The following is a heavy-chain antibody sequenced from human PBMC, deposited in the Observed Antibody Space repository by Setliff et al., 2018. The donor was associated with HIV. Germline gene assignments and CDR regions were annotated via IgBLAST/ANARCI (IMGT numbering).Heavy chain of an antibody. V-gene: IGHV1-18*01. J-gene: IGHJ6*02. D-gene: IGHD5-18*01. CDR3: ARGRYNSRIDV. Sequence: ASVKVSCKASGYTFTNSDISWVRQAPGQGLEWMGWISTYSDETSYSQNLQGRLTMTTDTSTGTAYMELRSLTSDDTAVYYCARGRYNSRIDVWGQGTTVTVSS. CDR1: GYTFTNSD. CDR2: ISTYSDET.